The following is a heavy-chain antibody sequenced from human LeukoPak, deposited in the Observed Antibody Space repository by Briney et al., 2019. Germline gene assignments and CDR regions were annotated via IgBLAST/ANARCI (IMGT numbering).Heavy chain of an antibody. V-gene: IGHV4-59*12. CDR2: IHYSGST. Sequence: SETLSLTCTVSGGSISSYYWSWIRQPPGRGLEWIGYIHYSGSTNYNPSLKSRVTTSVDTSKNQFSLKLSSVTAADTAVYYCARGSLVGTDYFDYWGQGTLVTVSS. CDR3: ARGSLVGTDYFDY. D-gene: IGHD1-26*01. J-gene: IGHJ4*02. CDR1: GGSISSYY.